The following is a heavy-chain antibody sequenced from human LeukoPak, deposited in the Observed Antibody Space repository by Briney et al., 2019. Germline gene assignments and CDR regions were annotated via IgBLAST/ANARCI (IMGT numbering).Heavy chain of an antibody. CDR2: INPSGGST. J-gene: IGHJ6*04. CDR3: ARVYGVAGHRDTFYGMDV. Sequence: GASVTVSCTASGYTFTSYYMHWVRQAPGQGLEWMGIINPSGGSTSYAQTFQGRVTMTRDTSTSTAYMELSSLRPEDTAVYYCARVYGVAGHRDTFYGMDVWGKGTTVTVSS. CDR1: GYTFTSYY. V-gene: IGHV1-46*01. D-gene: IGHD6-19*01.